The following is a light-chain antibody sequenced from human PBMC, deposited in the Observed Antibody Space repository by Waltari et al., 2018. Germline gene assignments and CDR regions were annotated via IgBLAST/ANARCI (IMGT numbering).Light chain of an antibody. Sequence: DIVLTQSPGTLSLSPGERATLPCRASQSIYSTYLAWYQQKPGQAPRLLIYRASNRATGVPDRFSGSGSGTDFTLTISRLEPEDFAVFYCQQYGSSPRTFGQGTTVEIK. CDR2: RAS. CDR1: QSIYSTY. CDR3: QQYGSSPRT. J-gene: IGKJ1*01. V-gene: IGKV3-20*01.